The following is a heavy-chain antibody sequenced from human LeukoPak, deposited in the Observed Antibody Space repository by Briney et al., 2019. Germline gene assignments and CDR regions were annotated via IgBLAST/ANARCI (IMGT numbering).Heavy chain of an antibody. CDR2: IYYGGST. J-gene: IGHJ4*02. D-gene: IGHD4-17*01. Sequence: PSQTLSLTCTVSGGSISSGGYYWSWIRQHPGKGLEWIGYIYYGGSTYYNPSLKSRVTISVDTSKNQFSLKLSSVTAADTAVYYCARGEDFYGDYDYWGQGTLVTVSS. V-gene: IGHV4-31*03. CDR3: ARGEDFYGDYDY. CDR1: GGSISSGGYY.